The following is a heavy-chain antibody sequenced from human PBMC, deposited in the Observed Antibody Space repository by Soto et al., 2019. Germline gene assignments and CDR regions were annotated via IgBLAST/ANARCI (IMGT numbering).Heavy chain of an antibody. D-gene: IGHD3-3*01. Sequence: QPQLQESGPGRVKPSETLSLSCSVSGDSLSSSSSYYWGWIRQPPGKGLEWIANVYYSGSTYYNPSLKSRVTISLETAKNEVSLRLRSVTAADTAVYYCARSKIVGVLTSYMDVWGKGTPITVSS. CDR1: GDSLSSSSSYY. CDR3: ARSKIVGVLTSYMDV. J-gene: IGHJ6*03. CDR2: VYYSGST. V-gene: IGHV4-39*01.